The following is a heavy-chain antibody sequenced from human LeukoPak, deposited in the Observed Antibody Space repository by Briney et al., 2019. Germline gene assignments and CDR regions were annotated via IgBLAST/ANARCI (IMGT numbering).Heavy chain of an antibody. V-gene: IGHV3-66*01. Sequence: GGSLRLSCAASGFTVSSNYMSWVRQAPGKGLEWVSVIYSGGSTYYADSVKGRFTISRDNSKNTLYLQMNSLRAEDTAVYYCARGVIAAAGSNHYYYYGMDVWGQGTTVTVSS. D-gene: IGHD6-13*01. J-gene: IGHJ6*02. CDR1: GFTVSSNY. CDR2: IYSGGST. CDR3: ARGVIAAAGSNHYYYYGMDV.